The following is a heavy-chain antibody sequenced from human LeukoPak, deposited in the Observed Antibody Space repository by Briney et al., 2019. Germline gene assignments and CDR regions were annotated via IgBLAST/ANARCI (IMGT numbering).Heavy chain of an antibody. CDR2: INTDGSNT. Sequence: GALRLSCAASGFTFSSYWMHWVRQAPGKGLVWFSRINTDGSNTNYADTVKGRFTISRDNTKNTLYLQMNSLRAEDTAVYYCASVEPDYWGQGTLVTVSS. J-gene: IGHJ4*02. V-gene: IGHV3-74*01. CDR3: ASVEPDY. D-gene: IGHD1-14*01. CDR1: GFTFSSYW.